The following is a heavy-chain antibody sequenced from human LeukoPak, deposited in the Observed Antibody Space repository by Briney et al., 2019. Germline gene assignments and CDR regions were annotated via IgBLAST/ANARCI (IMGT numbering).Heavy chain of an antibody. J-gene: IGHJ6*03. D-gene: IGHD4-11*01. CDR2: INPNSGGT. CDR1: GYTFTGYY. Sequence: GASVKVSCKASGYTFTGYYMHWVRQAPGQGLEWMGWINPNSGGTNYAQKFQGRVTMARDTSISTAYMELSRLRSDDTAVYYCARDRPDSNYLYPPNDYYYYYMDVWGKGTTVTVSS. CDR3: ARDRPDSNYLYPPNDYYYYYMDV. V-gene: IGHV1-2*02.